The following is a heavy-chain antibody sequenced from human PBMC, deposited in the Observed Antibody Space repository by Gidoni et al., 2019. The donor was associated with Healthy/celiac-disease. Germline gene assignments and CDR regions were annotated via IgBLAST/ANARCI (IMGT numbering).Heavy chain of an antibody. CDR3: AREGILRGVIQDTFDY. D-gene: IGHD3-10*01. J-gene: IGHJ4*02. V-gene: IGHV1-69*08. CDR1: GGTFSSYT. CDR2: IIPILGIA. Sequence: QVQLVQSGAEVKKPGSSVKVSCKSSGGTFSSYTISWVRQAPGQGREWMGRIIPILGIANYAQKLQGRVTITADKSTSTAYMELSSLRSEDTAVYYCAREGILRGVIQDTFDYWGQGTLVTVSS.